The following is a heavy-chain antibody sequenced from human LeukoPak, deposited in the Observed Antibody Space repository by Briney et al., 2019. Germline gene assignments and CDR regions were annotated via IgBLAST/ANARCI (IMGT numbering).Heavy chain of an antibody. CDR2: ISGGGGSI. D-gene: IGHD6-19*01. Sequence: GGSLRLSCAASGFTFSSYAMSWVRQAPGKGLEWVSAISGGGGSIYYADSVKGRFTISRDKSKNTLYLQMNSLRAEDTAVYYCATERGVSSGWYWGQGTLVTVSS. CDR1: GFTFSSYA. V-gene: IGHV3-23*01. J-gene: IGHJ4*02. CDR3: ATERGVSSGWY.